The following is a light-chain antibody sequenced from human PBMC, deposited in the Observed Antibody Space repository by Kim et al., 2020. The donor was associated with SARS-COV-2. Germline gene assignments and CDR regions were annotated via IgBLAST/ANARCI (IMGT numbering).Light chain of an antibody. J-gene: IGKJ3*01. Sequence: AAVGDRVTITCRASQGISNYLAWYQQKPGKVPKLLIYAASTLQSGFPSRFSGSGSGTDFTLTISSLQPEDVATYYCQKYNSALFTFGPGTKVDIK. CDR1: QGISNY. V-gene: IGKV1-27*01. CDR3: QKYNSALFT. CDR2: AAS.